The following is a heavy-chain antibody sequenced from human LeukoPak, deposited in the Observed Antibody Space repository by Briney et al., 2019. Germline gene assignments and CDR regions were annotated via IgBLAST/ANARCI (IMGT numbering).Heavy chain of an antibody. Sequence: PGGSLRLSCAASGFTFSSYWMSWVRQAPGKGLEWVANIKQDGSEKYYLDSVKGRFTISRDNAKNSLYLQMNSLRVEDTAVYYCARLGLEVGGPNWFDPWGQGTLVTVSS. D-gene: IGHD1-1*01. CDR1: GFTFSSYW. V-gene: IGHV3-7*01. CDR3: ARLGLEVGGPNWFDP. CDR2: IKQDGSEK. J-gene: IGHJ5*02.